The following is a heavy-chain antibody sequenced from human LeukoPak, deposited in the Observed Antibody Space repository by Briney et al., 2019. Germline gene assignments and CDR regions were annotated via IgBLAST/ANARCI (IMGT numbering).Heavy chain of an antibody. CDR2: IWFDGTKT. D-gene: IGHD2-2*02. J-gene: IGHJ4*02. Sequence: PGWSLRLSCAASGFTFRNYGMHWVRQAPGKGLAWVAIIWFDGTKTYYADSVKGRFTISRDNFNNLLYLQMNSLRAEDTALYYCARAPYTTGRSFYFDSWGQGTLVTVSS. CDR3: ARAPYTTGRSFYFDS. V-gene: IGHV3-33*01. CDR1: GFTFRNYG.